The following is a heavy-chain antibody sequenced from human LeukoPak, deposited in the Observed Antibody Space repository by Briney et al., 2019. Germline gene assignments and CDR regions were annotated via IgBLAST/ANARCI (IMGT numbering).Heavy chain of an antibody. V-gene: IGHV4-34*01. Sequence: PSETLSLTCAIYGGPFSGYYWSWIRQPPGKGLEWIGEIHHSGSTNYNPSLKCRVTISVHASKNQFTLKLNAVTAADTAVYYCARGRPGVTTPTGGHRKLYCSSTSCYRWFDPWGQGTLVTVSS. CDR1: GGPFSGYY. D-gene: IGHD2-2*01. CDR2: IHHSGST. CDR3: ARGRPGVTTPTGGHRKLYCSSTSCYRWFDP. J-gene: IGHJ5*02.